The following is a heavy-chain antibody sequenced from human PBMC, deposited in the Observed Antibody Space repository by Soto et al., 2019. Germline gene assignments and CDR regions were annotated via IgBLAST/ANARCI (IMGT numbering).Heavy chain of an antibody. D-gene: IGHD3-22*01. CDR2: INHSGST. Sequence: SEILCLPCAVFWGTFVGYYWSWIRQHPGKGLEWIGEINHSGSTNYNPSLKSRVTISVDTSKNQFSLKLSSVTAADTAVYYCARHFVAVVIKGWGYWGQGTLVTVPQ. CDR3: ARHFVAVVIKGWGY. V-gene: IGHV4-34*01. J-gene: IGHJ4*02. CDR1: WGTFVGYY.